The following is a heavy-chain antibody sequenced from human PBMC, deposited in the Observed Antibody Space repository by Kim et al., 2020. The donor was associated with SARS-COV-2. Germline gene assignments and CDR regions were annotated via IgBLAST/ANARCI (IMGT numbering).Heavy chain of an antibody. CDR2: IRSKAYGGTT. CDR3: TRALYEMVRGANTCYY. V-gene: IGHV3-49*03. CDR1: GFTFGDYA. J-gene: IGHJ4*02. Sequence: GGSLRLSCTASGFTFGDYAMSWFRQAPGKGLEWVGFIRSKAYGGTTEYAASVIGRFTISRDDSKSIAYLQMNSLKTEDTAVYYCTRALYEMVRGANTCYYWGQGTLVTVSS. D-gene: IGHD3-10*01.